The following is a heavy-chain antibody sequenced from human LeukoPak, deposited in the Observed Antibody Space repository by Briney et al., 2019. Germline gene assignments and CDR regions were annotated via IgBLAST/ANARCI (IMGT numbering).Heavy chain of an antibody. Sequence: SETLSLTCTVSGGSISGFYWSWIRQPAGEGLEWIGRIYPSGGTNYNPSLKSRVTMSTDTSKNQFSLKLRSMTAADTAVYYCAREYGDLDYWGQGTLVTVSS. CDR3: AREYGDLDY. CDR2: IYPSGGT. J-gene: IGHJ4*02. V-gene: IGHV4-4*07. D-gene: IGHD2-21*01. CDR1: GGSISGFY.